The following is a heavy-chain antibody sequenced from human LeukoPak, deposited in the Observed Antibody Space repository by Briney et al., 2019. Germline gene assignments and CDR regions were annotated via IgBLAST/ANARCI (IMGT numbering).Heavy chain of an antibody. D-gene: IGHD2-15*01. J-gene: IGHJ6*02. CDR2: IYYSGST. V-gene: IGHV4-39*01. CDR1: GGSISSSSYY. CDR3: ARRVVVASYYYYGMDV. Sequence: PSETLSLTCTVSGGSISSSSYYWGWIRQPPGKGLEWIGSIYYSGSTYYNPSLKSRVTISVDTSKNQFSLKLSSVTAADAAVYSCARRVVVASYYYYGMDVWGQGTTVTVSS.